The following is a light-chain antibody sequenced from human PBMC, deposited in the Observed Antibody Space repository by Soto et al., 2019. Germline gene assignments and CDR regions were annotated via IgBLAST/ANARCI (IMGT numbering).Light chain of an antibody. V-gene: IGKV3-20*01. CDR1: QSVSSNY. J-gene: IGKJ1*01. CDR2: GAS. Sequence: EILITQSPATLSVSPGERATLSCRASQSVSSNYLAWYQQKPGQAPRLIIYGASTRANGIPDRFSGSGSGTDFTLTLSRLEPEDSAVYYCQQYGSSHTWTFGQGTKVDIK. CDR3: QQYGSSHTWT.